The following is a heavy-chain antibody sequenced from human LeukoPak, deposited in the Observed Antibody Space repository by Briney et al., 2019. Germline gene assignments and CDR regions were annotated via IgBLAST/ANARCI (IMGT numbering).Heavy chain of an antibody. V-gene: IGHV4-59*06. CDR3: ARGPSIAAYFP. Sequence: SETLSLTCTVSGGSISSYYWSWIRQPPGKGLEWIGYIYYSGSTYYNPSLKSRVTISVDTSKNQFSLKLSSVTAADTAVYYCARGPSIAAYFPWGQGTLVTVSS. CDR2: IYYSGST. CDR1: GGSISSYY. J-gene: IGHJ5*02. D-gene: IGHD6-6*01.